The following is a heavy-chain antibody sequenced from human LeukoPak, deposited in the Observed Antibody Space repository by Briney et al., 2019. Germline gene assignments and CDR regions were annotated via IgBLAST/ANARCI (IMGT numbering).Heavy chain of an antibody. CDR3: VRDNPRCCGVVPANIDDY. CDR2: INGGGSPI. V-gene: IGHV3-48*04. D-gene: IGHD2-15*01. J-gene: IGHJ4*02. CDR1: GFTFGTHS. Sequence: GGSLRLSCVDSGFTFGTHSMNWVRQAPGKGLEWVSYINGGGSPIYYANSVRGRFTISRDNAKNSLYLQMNSLRAEDTAVYYCVRDNPRCCGVVPANIDDYWGQGTLVNVSS.